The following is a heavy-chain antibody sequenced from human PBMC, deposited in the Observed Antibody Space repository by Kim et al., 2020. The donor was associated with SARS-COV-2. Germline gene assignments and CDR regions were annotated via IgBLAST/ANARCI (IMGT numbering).Heavy chain of an antibody. CDR3: ARDSFGYYGSGSYYHNWFAL. V-gene: IGHV3-48*03. CDR1: GFTFSSYE. Sequence: GGSLRLSCAASGFTFSSYEMNWVRQAPGKGLEWVSYISSSGSTIYYADSVKGRFTISRDNAKNSLYLQMNSLRAEDTAVYYCARDSFGYYGSGSYYHNWFALWGQGTLVTVSS. J-gene: IGHJ5*02. CDR2: ISSSGSTI. D-gene: IGHD3-10*01.